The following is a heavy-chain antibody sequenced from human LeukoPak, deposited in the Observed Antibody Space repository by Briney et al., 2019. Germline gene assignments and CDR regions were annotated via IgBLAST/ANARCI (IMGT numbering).Heavy chain of an antibody. V-gene: IGHV3-23*01. CDR3: AKGLYCSSTSCSTHYYYYYGMDV. CDR2: ISGSGGST. Sequence: PGGSLRLSCAASGFTFSSYAMSWVRQAPGKGLEWVSAISGSGGSTYYADSVKGRFTISRDNSKNTLYLQMNSLRAEDTAVYYCAKGLYCSSTSCSTHYYYYYGMDVWGKGTTVTVSS. CDR1: GFTFSSYA. J-gene: IGHJ6*04. D-gene: IGHD2-2*01.